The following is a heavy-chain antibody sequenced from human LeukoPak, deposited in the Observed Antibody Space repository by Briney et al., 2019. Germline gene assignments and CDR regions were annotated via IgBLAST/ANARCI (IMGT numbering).Heavy chain of an antibody. V-gene: IGHV4-30-2*01. Sequence: SGTLSLTCTVSGGSISSGGYYWSWIRQPPGKGLEWIGYIYHSGSTYYNPSLKSRVTISVDRSKNQFSLKLSSVTAADMALYYCARVIDVAAAGYFDSWGQGTQVTVSS. CDR3: ARVIDVAAAGYFDS. J-gene: IGHJ4*02. CDR1: GGSISSGGYY. D-gene: IGHD6-13*01. CDR2: IYHSGST.